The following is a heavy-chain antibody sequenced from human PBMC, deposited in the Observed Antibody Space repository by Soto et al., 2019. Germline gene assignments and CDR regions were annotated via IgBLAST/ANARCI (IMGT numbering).Heavy chain of an antibody. CDR1: GGTFSSYA. CDR3: ARAPGFWSGYYSSHYYYGMDV. CDR2: IIPIFGTA. J-gene: IGHJ6*02. Sequence: GASVKVSCKASGGTFSSYAISWVRQAPGQGLEWMGGIIPIFGTANYAQKFQGRVTITADESTSTAYMELSSLRSEDTAVYYCARAPGFWSGYYSSHYYYGMDVWGQGTTVTVSS. D-gene: IGHD3-3*01. V-gene: IGHV1-69*13.